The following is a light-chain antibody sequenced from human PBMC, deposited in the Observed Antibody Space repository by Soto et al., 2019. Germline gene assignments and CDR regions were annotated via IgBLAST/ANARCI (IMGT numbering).Light chain of an antibody. CDR3: SSYSSITTLL. CDR1: SSDVGSSRY. CDR2: EVS. J-gene: IGLJ2*01. Sequence: QSALTQPASVSGSPGQSITISCTGTSSDVGSSRYVSWYQHHPDKAPKLIIYEVSNRPSGVSGRFSASKSGNTASLTISGLQAEDEADYYCSSYSSITTLLFGGWTKLTVL. V-gene: IGLV2-14*01.